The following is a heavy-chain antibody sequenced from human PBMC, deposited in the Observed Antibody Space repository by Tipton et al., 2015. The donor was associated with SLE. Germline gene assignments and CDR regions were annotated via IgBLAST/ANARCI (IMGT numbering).Heavy chain of an antibody. CDR3: ARDTGAAAGSDAFDI. J-gene: IGHJ3*02. D-gene: IGHD6-13*01. CDR1: GGSMTNYY. V-gene: IGHV4-59*12. Sequence: TLSLTCIVSGGSMTNYYWSWIRQPPGKGLEWIGYIYYSGSTYYNPSLKSRVTISVDTSKKQFSLKLSSLTAADTAVYYCARDTGAAAGSDAFDIWGQGTMVTVSS. CDR2: IYYSGST.